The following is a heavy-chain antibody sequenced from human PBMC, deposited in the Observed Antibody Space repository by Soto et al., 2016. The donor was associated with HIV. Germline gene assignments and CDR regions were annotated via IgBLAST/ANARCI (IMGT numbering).Heavy chain of an antibody. V-gene: IGHV1-18*01. D-gene: IGHD2-15*01. Sequence: QIQLVQSGAEVKKPGASVKVSCKASGYTLTSYGISWVRQAPGQGLEWMGWISAYNGNTNYAQKFQGRVTMTTDTSTRTAYMELWSLRSDDTAVYYCARDLGYCTGDTCYWGWFDPWGQGTLVTVSS. CDR3: ARDLGYCTGDTCYWGWFDP. CDR1: GYTLTSYG. CDR2: ISAYNGNT. J-gene: IGHJ5*02.